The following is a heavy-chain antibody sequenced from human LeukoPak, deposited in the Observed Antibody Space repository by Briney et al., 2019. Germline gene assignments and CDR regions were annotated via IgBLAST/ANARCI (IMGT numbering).Heavy chain of an antibody. Sequence: ASVKVSCKASGYTFTSYDINWVRQATGQGLEWMGWMNPNSGNTGYAQKFQGRVTVTRNTSISTAYMELSSLRSEDTAVYYCATQWALMVRGWGGPRNHMDVWGKGTTVTVSS. V-gene: IGHV1-8*01. CDR2: MNPNSGNT. CDR3: ATQWALMVRGWGGPRNHMDV. CDR1: GYTFTSYD. J-gene: IGHJ6*03. D-gene: IGHD3-10*01.